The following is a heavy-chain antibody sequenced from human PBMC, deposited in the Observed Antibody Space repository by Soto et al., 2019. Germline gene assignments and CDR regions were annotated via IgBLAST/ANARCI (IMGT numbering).Heavy chain of an antibody. CDR2: IIPIFGTA. Sequence: QVQLVQSGAEVKKPGSSVKVSCKASGGTFSSYAISWVRQAPGQGLEWMGGIIPIFGTANYAQKFQGRVTITADESTSTAYMDLSSLRSEDTAVYYCARANGYCSGGSCYGDAFDIWGQGTMVTVSS. D-gene: IGHD2-15*01. V-gene: IGHV1-69*12. CDR1: GGTFSSYA. J-gene: IGHJ3*02. CDR3: ARANGYCSGGSCYGDAFDI.